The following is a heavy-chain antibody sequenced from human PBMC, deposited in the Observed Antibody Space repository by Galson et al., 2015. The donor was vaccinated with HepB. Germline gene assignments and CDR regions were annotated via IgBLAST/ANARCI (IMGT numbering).Heavy chain of an antibody. CDR3: ARGLGTQPGLFDY. CDR1: GGTFSSYA. V-gene: IGHV1-69*04. CDR2: IIPILGIA. Sequence: SVKVSCKASGGTFSSYAISWVRQAPGQGLEWMGRIIPILGIASYAQKFQGRVTITADKSTSTAYMELSSLRSEDTAVYYCARGLGTQPGLFDYWGQGTLVTVSS. J-gene: IGHJ4*02. D-gene: IGHD3-16*01.